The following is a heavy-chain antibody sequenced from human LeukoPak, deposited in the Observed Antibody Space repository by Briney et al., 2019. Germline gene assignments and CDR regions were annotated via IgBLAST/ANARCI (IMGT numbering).Heavy chain of an antibody. CDR1: GFSFTSYS. J-gene: IGHJ4*02. CDR2: ISSVGSPI. CDR3: ARDRSSYYLDY. D-gene: IGHD6-13*01. V-gene: IGHV3-48*01. Sequence: GGSLRLSCVASGFSFTSYSMNWVRQAPGKGLEWLSYISSVGSPIYYADSVKGRFTISRDIAKNSLFLQMNSLRPEDTAVYYCARDRSSYYLDYWGQGTLVTVSS.